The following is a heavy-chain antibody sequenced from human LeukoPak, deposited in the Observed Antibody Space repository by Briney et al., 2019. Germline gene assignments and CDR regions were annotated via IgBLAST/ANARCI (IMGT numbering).Heavy chain of an antibody. J-gene: IGHJ4*02. V-gene: IGHV4-39*01. CDR3: ARVRTIVTTTFDY. CDR1: GGSISSSSYY. CDR2: IYYSGST. D-gene: IGHD4-17*01. Sequence: PSETLSLTCTVSGGSISSSSYYWGWIRPPPGKGLEWIGSIYYSGSTYYNPSLKSRVTISVDTSKNQFSLKLSSVTAADTAVYYCARVRTIVTTTFDYWGQGTLVTVSS.